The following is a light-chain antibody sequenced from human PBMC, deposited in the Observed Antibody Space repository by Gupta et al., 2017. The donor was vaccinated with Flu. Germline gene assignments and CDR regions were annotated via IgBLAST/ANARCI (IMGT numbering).Light chain of an antibody. CDR3: QVYGHYT. CDR2: GIT. Sequence: APGTLSWSPGERAILSCRASPSVGSSHFAWYQQKPGQPPRLLVYGITGRATGIPDRFSGSESGIDFILTITNLEPEDSAVYYCQVYGHYTFGQGTRLEIK. J-gene: IGKJ2*01. V-gene: IGKV3-20*01. CDR1: PSVGSSH.